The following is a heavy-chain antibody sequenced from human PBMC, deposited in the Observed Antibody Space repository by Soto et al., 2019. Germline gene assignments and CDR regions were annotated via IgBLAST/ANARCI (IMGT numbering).Heavy chain of an antibody. V-gene: IGHV1-69*12. J-gene: IGHJ6*02. Sequence: QVQLVQSGAEVKKPGSSVKVSCKASGGTLSNYGISWVRQAPGQGLEWMGGIIPVFGTANYAQKFQGRVTITADESTGTVYMEVSSLRSEDTAVYYCARGDATKIVVTTYYGMDGWGQGTTVTVSS. CDR3: ARGDATKIVVTTYYGMDG. D-gene: IGHD4-17*01. CDR1: GGTLSNYG. CDR2: IIPVFGTA.